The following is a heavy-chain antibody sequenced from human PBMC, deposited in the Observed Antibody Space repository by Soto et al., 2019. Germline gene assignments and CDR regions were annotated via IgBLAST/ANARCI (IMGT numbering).Heavy chain of an antibody. J-gene: IGHJ5*02. CDR1: GYTLTELS. CDR3: ATILSYYDFWSGDNPNWFDP. V-gene: IGHV1-24*01. D-gene: IGHD3-3*01. CDR2: FDPEDGET. Sequence: GASVKVSCKVSGYTLTELSMHWVRQAPGKGLEWMGGFDPEDGETIYAQKFQGRVTMTEDTSTDTAYMELSSLRSEDTAVYYCATILSYYDFWSGDNPNWFDPWGQGTLVTVSS.